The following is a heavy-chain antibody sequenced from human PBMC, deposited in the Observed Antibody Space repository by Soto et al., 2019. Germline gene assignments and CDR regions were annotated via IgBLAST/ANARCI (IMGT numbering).Heavy chain of an antibody. CDR2: IYYSGST. J-gene: IGHJ5*02. CDR3: ARSRITIFGVVEEGNWFDP. Sequence: PSETLSLTCTVSGGSISSYYWSWIRQPPGKGLEWIGYIYYSGSTNYNPSLKSRVTISVDTSKNQFSLKLSSVTAADTAVYYCARSRITIFGVVEEGNWFDPWGQGTLVTVPS. V-gene: IGHV4-59*01. CDR1: GGSISSYY. D-gene: IGHD3-3*01.